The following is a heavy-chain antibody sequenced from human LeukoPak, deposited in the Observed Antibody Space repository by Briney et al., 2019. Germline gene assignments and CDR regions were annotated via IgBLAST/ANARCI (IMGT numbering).Heavy chain of an antibody. D-gene: IGHD2-15*01. CDR3: ARQFCSDGSCYLGY. Sequence: SETLFLTCTVSGGSISFYYWTWIRQPPGKGLKWIGYIYSSVTTSYNPSLKSRVTISVDTSKNQFSLKLSSVTAADTAVYYCARQFCSDGSCYLGYWGQGTLVTVSS. V-gene: IGHV4-59*01. CDR1: GGSISFYY. J-gene: IGHJ4*02. CDR2: IYSSVTT.